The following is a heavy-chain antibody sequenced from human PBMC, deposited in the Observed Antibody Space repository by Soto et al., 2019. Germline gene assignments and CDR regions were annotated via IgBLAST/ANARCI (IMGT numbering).Heavy chain of an antibody. CDR3: AKDTVGGYSFWSGYYSDGLDV. Sequence: EVKLLESGGGLAQPGGSLRLSCVGSGFTFDSYAISWVRQAPGERLQWIAAISGSADGTDYAHSVRGRLTISRANAKKAVHLQMDRLRVEDTAVYFCAKDTVGGYSFWSGYYSDGLDVWGQGTLVTVS. CDR1: GFTFDSYA. CDR2: ISGSADGT. J-gene: IGHJ3*01. V-gene: IGHV3-23*01. D-gene: IGHD3-3*01.